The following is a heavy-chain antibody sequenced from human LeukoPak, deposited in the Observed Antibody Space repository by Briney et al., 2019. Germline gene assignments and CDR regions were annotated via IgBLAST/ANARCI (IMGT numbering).Heavy chain of an antibody. CDR3: ARESYDSSGYYYGGGFDY. V-gene: IGHV3-74*01. D-gene: IGHD3-22*01. CDR2: IYSDAT. Sequence: GGSLRLSCAASGFTFSSYGIHWVRQAPGKGLVWVSRIYSDATYYADSVKGRFTISRDNAKNTLYLQMNSLRAEDTAVYYCARESYDSSGYYYGGGFDYWGQGTLVTVSS. CDR1: GFTFSSYG. J-gene: IGHJ4*02.